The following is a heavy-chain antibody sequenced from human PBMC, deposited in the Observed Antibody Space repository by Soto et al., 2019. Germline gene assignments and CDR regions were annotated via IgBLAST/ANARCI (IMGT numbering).Heavy chain of an antibody. CDR2: IDPSDSYT. V-gene: IGHV5-10-1*01. CDR3: ARHDSEDIHEGPRWDPRESGMDV. Sequence: GESLKISCKGSGYSFTSYWISWVRQMPGKGLEWMGRIDPSDSYTNYSPSFQGHVTISADKSISTAYLQWSSLKASDTAMYYCARHDSEDIHEGPRWDPRESGMDVWGQGTTVTVSS. J-gene: IGHJ6*02. D-gene: IGHD1-26*01. CDR1: GYSFTSYW.